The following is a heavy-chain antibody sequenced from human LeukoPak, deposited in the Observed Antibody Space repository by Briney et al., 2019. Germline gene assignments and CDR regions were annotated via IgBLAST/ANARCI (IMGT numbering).Heavy chain of an antibody. J-gene: IGHJ4*02. CDR1: GFTFSSYS. V-gene: IGHV3-48*01. CDR3: ARDLLLWFGESTPFDY. CDR2: ISSSSSTI. D-gene: IGHD3-10*01. Sequence: GGSLRLSRAASGFTFSSYSMTWVRQAPGKGLEWVSYISSSSSTIYYADSVKGRFTISRDNAKNSLYLQMNSLRAEDTAVYYCARDLLLWFGESTPFDYWGQGTLVTVSS.